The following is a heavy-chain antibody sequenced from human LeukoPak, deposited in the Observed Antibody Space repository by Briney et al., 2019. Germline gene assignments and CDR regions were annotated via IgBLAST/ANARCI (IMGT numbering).Heavy chain of an antibody. V-gene: IGHV4-59*12. CDR1: GGSISSYY. CDR2: IYYSGST. D-gene: IGHD6-13*01. CDR3: ARDGSSSWYGSAIDY. Sequence: SETLSLTCTVSGGSISSYYWSWIRQPPGKGLEWIGYIYYSGSTNYNPSLKSRVTISVDTSKNQFSLKLSSVTAADTAVYYCARDGSSSWYGSAIDYWGQGTLVTVSS. J-gene: IGHJ4*02.